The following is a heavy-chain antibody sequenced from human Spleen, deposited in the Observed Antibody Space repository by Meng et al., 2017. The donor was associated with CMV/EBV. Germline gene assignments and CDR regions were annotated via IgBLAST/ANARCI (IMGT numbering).Heavy chain of an antibody. CDR3: AKVIAARPPSWFDP. D-gene: IGHD6-6*01. CDR1: GLTFSSYA. CDR2: ISGSGGST. Sequence: SGLTFSSYAMSWFRQAPGKGLEWVSAISGSGGSTYYADSVKGRFTISRDNSKNTLYLQMNSLRAEDTAVYYCAKVIAARPPSWFDPWGQGTLVTVSS. J-gene: IGHJ5*02. V-gene: IGHV3-23*01.